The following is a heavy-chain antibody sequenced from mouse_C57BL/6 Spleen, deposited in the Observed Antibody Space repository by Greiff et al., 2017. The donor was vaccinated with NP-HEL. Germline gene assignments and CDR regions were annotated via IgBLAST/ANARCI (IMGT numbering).Heavy chain of an antibody. CDR3: AREGGYDEGALFAY. V-gene: IGHV5-4*01. J-gene: IGHJ3*01. CDR2: ISAGGSYT. D-gene: IGHD2-2*01. CDR1: GFTFSSYA. Sequence: EVMLVESGGGLVKPGGSLKLSCAASGFTFSSYAMSWVRQTPEKRLEWVATISAGGSYTYYPDNVKGRFTISRDTAKNNLYLQMSHLKSEDTAMYYCAREGGYDEGALFAYWGQGTLVTVSA.